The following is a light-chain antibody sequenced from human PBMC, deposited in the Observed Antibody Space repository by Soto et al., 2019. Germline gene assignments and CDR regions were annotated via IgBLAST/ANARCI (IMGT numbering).Light chain of an antibody. J-gene: IGKJ4*01. CDR2: GTS. Sequence: EIVLTQSPGTLSLSPGERATLSCRASQSVSSSYLAWYQQRPGQAPRLLIYGTSSRATGIPDRFSGSGSGTDFTLTISRLEPEDFAVYFCQQFGNPLTFGGGTKVEVK. CDR3: QQFGNPLT. CDR1: QSVSSSY. V-gene: IGKV3-20*01.